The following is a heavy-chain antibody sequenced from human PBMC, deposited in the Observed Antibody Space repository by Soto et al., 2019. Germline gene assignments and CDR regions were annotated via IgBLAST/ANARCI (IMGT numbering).Heavy chain of an antibody. CDR2: INPYGGGT. CDR1: GCKFINHY. Sequence: VKGTCMESGCKFINHYMHWVRQVRGVGLEWIGIINPYGGGTDYSHRFQGRVTMTRDPFANTVHMELSSLRSEDTGVYFCARDSSASATSYSFDNWGQGTLVTVSS. D-gene: IGHD6-25*01. V-gene: IGHV1-46*01. CDR3: ARDSSASATSYSFDN. J-gene: IGHJ4*02.